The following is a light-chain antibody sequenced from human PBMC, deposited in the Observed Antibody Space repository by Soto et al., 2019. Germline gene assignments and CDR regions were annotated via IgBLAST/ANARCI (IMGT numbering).Light chain of an antibody. CDR2: DTS. V-gene: IGKV1-39*01. J-gene: IGKJ5*01. CDR3: QQAYSTPRLT. Sequence: DIQMTQSPSSLAASVGDRVTITCRASQSISSYLNWYQQRPGRAPKLLLFDTSKLQSGVPSRFSGSGSWTDFTLTISSLLPEDFATYHCQQAYSTPRLTFGQGTRLEIK. CDR1: QSISSY.